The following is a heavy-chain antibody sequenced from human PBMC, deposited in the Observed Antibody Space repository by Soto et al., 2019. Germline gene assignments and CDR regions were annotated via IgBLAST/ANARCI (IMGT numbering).Heavy chain of an antibody. CDR2: INAGNGNT. CDR1: GYTFTSYA. J-gene: IGHJ4*02. V-gene: IGHV1-3*01. Sequence: ASVKVSCKASGYTFTSYAMHWVRQAPGRRLEWMGWINAGNGNTKYSQKFQGRVTITRDTSASTAYMELSSLRSEDTAVYYCARDDCGGDCYSAYWGQGTLVTVSS. CDR3: ARDDCGGDCYSAY. D-gene: IGHD2-21*02.